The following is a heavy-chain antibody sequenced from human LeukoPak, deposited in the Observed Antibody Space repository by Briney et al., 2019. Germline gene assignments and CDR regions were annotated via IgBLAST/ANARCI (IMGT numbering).Heavy chain of an antibody. CDR3: ARTMVRGVAWPYFDY. CDR2: IYHSGST. Sequence: SETLSLTCTVSGYSISSGYYWGWIRQPPGKGLEWIGSIYHSGSTYYNPSLKSRVTISVDTSKNQFSLKLSSVTAADTAVYYCARTMVRGVAWPYFDYWGQGTLVTVSS. J-gene: IGHJ4*02. D-gene: IGHD3-10*01. V-gene: IGHV4-38-2*02. CDR1: GYSISSGYY.